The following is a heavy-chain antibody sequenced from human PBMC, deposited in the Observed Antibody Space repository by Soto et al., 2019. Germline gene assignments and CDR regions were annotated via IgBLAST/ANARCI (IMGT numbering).Heavy chain of an antibody. CDR3: AKDQGGGTLWSGYYTGYYYYYGMDV. CDR1: GFTFSSYA. Sequence: GGSLRLSCAASGFTFSSYAMSWVRQAPGKGLEWVSAISGSGGSTYYADSVKGRFTISRDNSKNTLYLQMNSLRAEDTAVYYCAKDQGGGTLWSGYYTGYYYYYGMDVWGQGTTVTVSS. D-gene: IGHD3-3*01. CDR2: ISGSGGST. V-gene: IGHV3-23*01. J-gene: IGHJ6*02.